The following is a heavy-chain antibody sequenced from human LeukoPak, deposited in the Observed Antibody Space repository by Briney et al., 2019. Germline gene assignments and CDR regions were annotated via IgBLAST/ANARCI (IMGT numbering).Heavy chain of an antibody. CDR2: IWYDGSNK. CDR3: ARERKDYDFWSGYYSGMDV. D-gene: IGHD3-3*01. J-gene: IGHJ6*02. V-gene: IGHV3-33*08. Sequence: GRSLRLSCAASGFTFSSYAMHWVRQAPGKGLEWVAVIWYDGSNKYYADSVKGRFTISRDNSKNTLYLQMNSLRAEDTAVYYCARERKDYDFWSGYYSGMDVWGQGTTVTVSS. CDR1: GFTFSSYA.